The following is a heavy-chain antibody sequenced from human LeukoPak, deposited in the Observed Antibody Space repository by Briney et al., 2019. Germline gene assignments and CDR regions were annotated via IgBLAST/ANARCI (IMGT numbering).Heavy chain of an antibody. J-gene: IGHJ4*02. CDR3: AKDREYSSSWNYYFDS. Sequence: GGSLRLSCAASGFTFSSYAMNWVRQAPGKGLEWVSAISGSGGRTHFADSVKGRFTISRDKSKNTTSLQMNSLRAEDTAVYFCAKDREYSSSWNYYFDSWGQGTLVTVSS. CDR2: ISGSGGRT. V-gene: IGHV3-23*01. D-gene: IGHD6-13*01. CDR1: GFTFSSYA.